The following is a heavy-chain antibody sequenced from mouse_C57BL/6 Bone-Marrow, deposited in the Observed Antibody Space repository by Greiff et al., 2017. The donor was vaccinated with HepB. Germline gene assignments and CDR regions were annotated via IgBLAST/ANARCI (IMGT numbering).Heavy chain of an antibody. CDR1: GYTFTSYW. D-gene: IGHD1-1*01. Sequence: VKLKQPGAELVRPGTSVKLSCKASGYTFTSYWMHWVKQRPGQGLEWIGVIDPSDSYTNYNQKFKGKATLTVDTSSSTAYMQLSSLTSEDSAVYYCAREGYGSSWYYFDYWGQGTTLTVSS. CDR3: AREGYGSSWYYFDY. J-gene: IGHJ2*01. V-gene: IGHV1-59*01. CDR2: IDPSDSYT.